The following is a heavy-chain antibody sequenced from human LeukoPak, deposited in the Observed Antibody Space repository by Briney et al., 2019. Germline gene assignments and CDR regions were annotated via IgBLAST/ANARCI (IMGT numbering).Heavy chain of an antibody. V-gene: IGHV3-48*04. CDR2: ISSSSSTI. Sequence: GGSLRLSCAASGFTFSSYSMNWVRQAPGKGLEWVSYISSSSSTIYYADSVKGRFTISRDNAKNSLYLQMNSLRAEDTAVYYCAREPHEQITMIVNLGAFDIWGQGTMVTVSS. J-gene: IGHJ3*02. D-gene: IGHD3-22*01. CDR1: GFTFSSYS. CDR3: AREPHEQITMIVNLGAFDI.